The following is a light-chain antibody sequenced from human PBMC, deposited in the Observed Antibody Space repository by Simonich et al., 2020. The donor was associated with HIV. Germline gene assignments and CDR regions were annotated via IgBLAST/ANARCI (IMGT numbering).Light chain of an antibody. CDR3: QQRSNWPGT. CDR2: YAS. Sequence: EIVMTQSPATLSVSPGERATLSCRASQSVSRNLAWYQQKPGQAPRLLSFYASQRATGIPARFSGSGSGTDFTLTISSLEPEDFAVYYCQQRSNWPGTFGQGTRLEIK. V-gene: IGKV3-11*01. CDR1: QSVSRN. J-gene: IGKJ5*01.